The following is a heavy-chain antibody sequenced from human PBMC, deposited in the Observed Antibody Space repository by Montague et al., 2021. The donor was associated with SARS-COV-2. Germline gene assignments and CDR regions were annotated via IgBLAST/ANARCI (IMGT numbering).Heavy chain of an antibody. CDR2: IYYSGST. D-gene: IGHD2-15*01. V-gene: IGHV4-31*03. J-gene: IGHJ2*01. Sequence: TLSLTCTVSGRSISSGGYYWSWLRQHSGKGLARIGYIYYSGSTYYNPSLKSRVTISVDTSKNQFSLKLSSVTAADTAVYYCARVLGGYCSGGSCYRGWYFDLWGRGTLATVSS. CDR1: GRSISSGGYY. CDR3: ARVLGGYCSGGSCYRGWYFDL.